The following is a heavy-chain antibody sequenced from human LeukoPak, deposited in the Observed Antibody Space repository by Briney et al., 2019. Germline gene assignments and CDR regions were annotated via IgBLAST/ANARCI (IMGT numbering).Heavy chain of an antibody. CDR3: VRMGRYGDYDY. D-gene: IGHD4-17*01. J-gene: IGHJ4*02. V-gene: IGHV3-21*01. CDR1: GFTFSSYS. CDR2: ISSSSSYI. Sequence: GGSLRLSCAASGFTFSSYSMNWVRQAPGKGLEWVSSISSSSSYIYYADSVKGRFTISRDNSKNTLYLQMNSLRAEDTAVYYCVRMGRYGDYDYWGQGILVTVSS.